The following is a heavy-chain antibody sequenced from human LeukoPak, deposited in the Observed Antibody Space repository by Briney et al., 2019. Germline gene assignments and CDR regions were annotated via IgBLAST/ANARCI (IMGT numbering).Heavy chain of an antibody. J-gene: IGHJ4*03. CDR2: IDHRGDT. CDR3: ARGATISETGYFDF. Sequence: SETLSLTCAVYGGSFSRYYWSWIRQSPGKGLEWIAEIDHRGDTNYNPSIKSRVTISVDTSKNQFSLKLRSLSAADTALYYCARGATISETGYFDFWGQGTLVTVSS. D-gene: IGHD5-24*01. CDR1: GGSFSRYY. V-gene: IGHV4-34*01.